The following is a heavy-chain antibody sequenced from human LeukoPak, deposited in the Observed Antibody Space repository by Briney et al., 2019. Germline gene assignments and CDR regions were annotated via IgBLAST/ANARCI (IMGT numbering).Heavy chain of an antibody. J-gene: IGHJ3*02. D-gene: IGHD3-3*01. V-gene: IGHV4-59*01. CDR1: GGSISSYY. CDR2: IYYSGST. Sequence: SETLSLTCTVSGGSISSYYWSWIRQPPGKGLEWIGYIYYSGSTNYNPSLKSRVTISVDTSKNQFSLKLGSVTAADTAVYYCARDGRFLEWSRGAFDIWGQGTMVTVSS. CDR3: ARDGRFLEWSRGAFDI.